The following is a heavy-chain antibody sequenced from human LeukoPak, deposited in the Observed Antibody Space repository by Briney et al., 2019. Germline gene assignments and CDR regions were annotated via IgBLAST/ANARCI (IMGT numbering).Heavy chain of an antibody. CDR3: AREAPLGKIIDY. D-gene: IGHD7-27*01. J-gene: IGHJ4*02. Sequence: GGSLRLSCAASGFTVSSNYMSWVRQAPGKGLEWVSVIYSGGSTYYADSVKGRFTISRDTSKNTLYLQMNSLRAEDTAVYYCAREAPLGKIIDYWGQGTLVTVSS. CDR1: GFTVSSNY. V-gene: IGHV3-66*01. CDR2: IYSGGST.